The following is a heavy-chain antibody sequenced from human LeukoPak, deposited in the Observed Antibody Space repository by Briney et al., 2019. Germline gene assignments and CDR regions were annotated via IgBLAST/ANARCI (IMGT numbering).Heavy chain of an antibody. J-gene: IGHJ4*02. CDR3: ARDFYDGFALDY. Sequence: PGGSLRLSRAASGFAFNTYSMNWVRQAPGKGLEWVSFIFSSSTYIYYTDSVKGRFTISRDNARNSLYLQMDDLRAEDTGVYYCARDFYDGFALDYWGQGTLVTVSS. CDR2: IFSSSTYI. V-gene: IGHV3-21*03. D-gene: IGHD2/OR15-2a*01. CDR1: GFAFNTYS.